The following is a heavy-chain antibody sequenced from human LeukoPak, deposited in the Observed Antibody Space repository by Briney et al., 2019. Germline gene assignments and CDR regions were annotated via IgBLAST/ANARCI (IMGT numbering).Heavy chain of an antibody. CDR2: ISASSNSI. V-gene: IGHV3-48*01. Sequence: GGSLRLSCAASGFTLNTYTMNWVRQAPGKGLEWISSISASSNSIEYADSVEGRFSISRDSAKNSLDLQMNSLRADDTAVYYCARGLSSSRWYYNWGQGTLVTVSS. J-gene: IGHJ4*02. D-gene: IGHD6-13*01. CDR3: ARGLSSSRWYYN. CDR1: GFTLNTYT.